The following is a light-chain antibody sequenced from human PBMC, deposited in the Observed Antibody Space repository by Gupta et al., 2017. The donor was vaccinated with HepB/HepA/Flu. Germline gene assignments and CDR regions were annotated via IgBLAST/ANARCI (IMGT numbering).Light chain of an antibody. V-gene: IGLV1-44*01. CDR3: AAWDDSRNGVV. CDR1: SSNIGSNT. Sequence: SVLTQPPSASGTPGQRVTISCSGSSSNIGSNTVNWYQQLPGTAPKLLMYSNNQRPSGVPDRFAGSKYGTSASLAISGLQAEDEADYYCAAWDDSRNGVVFGGGTKLTVL. J-gene: IGLJ2*01. CDR2: SNN.